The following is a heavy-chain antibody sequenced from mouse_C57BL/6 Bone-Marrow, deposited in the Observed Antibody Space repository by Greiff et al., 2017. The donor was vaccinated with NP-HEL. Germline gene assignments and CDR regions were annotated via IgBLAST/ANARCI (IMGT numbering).Heavy chain of an antibody. J-gene: IGHJ4*01. CDR3: APDYGSSPYYCAMDY. D-gene: IGHD1-1*01. CDR1: GYSFTGYY. Sequence: EVQLQQSGPELVKPGASVKISCKASGYSFTGYYMNWVKQSPEKSLEWIGEINPSTGGTTYNQKFKAKATLTVDKSSSTAYMQLKSLTSEDSAVYYCAPDYGSSPYYCAMDYGGQGTSVTVSS. CDR2: INPSTGGT. V-gene: IGHV1-42*01.